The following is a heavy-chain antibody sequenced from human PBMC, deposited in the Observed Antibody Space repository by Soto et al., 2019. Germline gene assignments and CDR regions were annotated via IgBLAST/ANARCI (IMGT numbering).Heavy chain of an antibody. J-gene: IGHJ4*02. V-gene: IGHV3-66*01. CDR1: AFTVSSNY. CDR2: IYSGGST. CDR3: AREYGGWYTDY. D-gene: IGHD6-19*01. Sequence: GGSLRLSCAASAFTVSSNYMSWVRQAPGKGLEWVSVIYSGGSTYYADSVKGRFTISRDNSKNTLYLQMNSLRAEDTAVYYCAREYGGWYTDYWGQGTLVTAPQ.